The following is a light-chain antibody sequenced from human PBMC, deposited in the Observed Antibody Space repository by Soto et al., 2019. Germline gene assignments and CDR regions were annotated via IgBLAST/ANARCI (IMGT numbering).Light chain of an antibody. CDR1: QSVSSSY. CDR2: GAS. J-gene: IGKJ1*01. CDR3: QQYGSSPRT. Sequence: EVGLSQWPGNLSLSTGERATLSCRASQSVSSSYLAWYQQKPGQAPRLLIYGASSRATGIPDRFSGGGSGTDFTLTISRLEPEDFAVYYCQQYGSSPRTFGQGTKVDIK. V-gene: IGKV3-20*01.